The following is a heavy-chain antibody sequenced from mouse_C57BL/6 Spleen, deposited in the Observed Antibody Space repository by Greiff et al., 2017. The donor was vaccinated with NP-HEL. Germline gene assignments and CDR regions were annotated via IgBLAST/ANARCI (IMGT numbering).Heavy chain of an antibody. Sequence: VKLVESGPELVKPGASVKISCKASGYAFSSSWMNWVKQRPGKGLEWIGRIYPGDGDTNYNGKFKGKATLTADKSSSTAYMQLSSLTSEDSAVYFCARWITTVVATDYWGQGTTLTVSS. J-gene: IGHJ2*01. V-gene: IGHV1-82*01. CDR1: GYAFSSSW. CDR2: IYPGDGDT. D-gene: IGHD1-1*01. CDR3: ARWITTVVATDY.